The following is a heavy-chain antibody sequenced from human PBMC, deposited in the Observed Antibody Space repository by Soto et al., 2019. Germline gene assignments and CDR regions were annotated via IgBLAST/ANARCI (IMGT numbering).Heavy chain of an antibody. Sequence: EVQLVESGGGLVQPGGSLRLSCAASGFTFSSYSMNWVRQAPGKGLEWVSYISSSSSTIYYADSVKGRFTISRDNAKNSLYLQMNSLRAEDTAVDYCARAPGYCSGGSCYGGYYWGQGTLVTVSS. CDR2: ISSSSSTI. J-gene: IGHJ4*02. V-gene: IGHV3-48*01. D-gene: IGHD2-15*01. CDR1: GFTFSSYS. CDR3: ARAPGYCSGGSCYGGYY.